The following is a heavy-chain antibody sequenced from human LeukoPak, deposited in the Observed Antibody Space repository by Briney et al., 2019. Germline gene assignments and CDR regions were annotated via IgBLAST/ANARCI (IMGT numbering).Heavy chain of an antibody. V-gene: IGHV1-2*02. CDR3: ARVIAVAGKSFDY. Sequence: GASVKVSCKASGYTFTGYYMHWVRQAPGQGLEWMGWINPNSGGTNYAQKFQGRVTMTRDTSISTAYMELSRLRSDDTAVYYCARVIAVAGKSFDYWGQGTLVTVSS. CDR2: INPNSGGT. J-gene: IGHJ4*02. D-gene: IGHD6-19*01. CDR1: GYTFTGYY.